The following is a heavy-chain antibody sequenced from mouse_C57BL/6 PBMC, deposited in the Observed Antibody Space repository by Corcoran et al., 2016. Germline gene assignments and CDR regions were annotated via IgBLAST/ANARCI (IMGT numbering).Heavy chain of an antibody. CDR2: INPNNGGT. Sequence: EVQLQQSGPELVKPGASVKISCKASGYTFTDYYMNWVKQSHGKSLEWIGDINPNNGGTSYNQKFKGKATLTVDKSSSTAYMELRSLTSEDSAVYYCASGYDGYYHYAMDYWGQGTSVTVSS. CDR1: GYTFTDYY. CDR3: ASGYDGYYHYAMDY. J-gene: IGHJ4*01. D-gene: IGHD2-3*01. V-gene: IGHV1-26*01.